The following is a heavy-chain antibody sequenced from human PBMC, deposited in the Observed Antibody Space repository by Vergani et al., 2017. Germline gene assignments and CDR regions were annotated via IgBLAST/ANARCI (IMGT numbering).Heavy chain of an antibody. CDR3: QQWQDVDY. D-gene: IGHD6-19*01. Sequence: QVQLVESGGGVVQPGRSLRLSCAASGFTFNNYGMHWVRQAPGKGLEWVAVIWSDGSNKYYADSVKGRFTISRDNSKNTLYLQMNSLRAEDTAVYYCQQWQDVDYWGQGTLVTVSS. CDR1: GFTFNNYG. J-gene: IGHJ4*02. CDR2: IWSDGSNK. V-gene: IGHV3-33*01.